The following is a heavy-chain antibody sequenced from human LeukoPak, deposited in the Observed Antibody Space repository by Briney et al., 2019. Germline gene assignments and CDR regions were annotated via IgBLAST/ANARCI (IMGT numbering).Heavy chain of an antibody. CDR2: ISSSSSYI. V-gene: IGHV3-21*01. J-gene: IGHJ4*02. Sequence: PGGSLRLSCAASGFTFSSYSMNWVRQAPGKGLEWVSSISSSSSYIYYAGSVKGRFTISRDNAKNSLYLQMNSLRAEDTAMYYCAAAVDYYDSAGFDYWGQGTLVTVSS. CDR1: GFTFSSYS. CDR3: AAAVDYYDSAGFDY. D-gene: IGHD3-22*01.